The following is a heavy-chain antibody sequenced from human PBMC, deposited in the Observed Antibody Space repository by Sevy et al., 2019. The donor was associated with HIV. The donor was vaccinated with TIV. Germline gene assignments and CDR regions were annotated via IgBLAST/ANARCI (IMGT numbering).Heavy chain of an antibody. Sequence: SETLSLTCSVSGGSVTGYFWSWIRQPPGKGLEWIAYIYYSGTTIYNPSLKSRVTISVDTSRSQFSLMLSSVTAADTAMYFGARHAAVATSSFDFWGQGTLVTVSS. CDR2: IYYSGTT. CDR1: GGSVTGYF. J-gene: IGHJ5*01. CDR3: ARHAAVATSSFDF. V-gene: IGHV4-59*08. D-gene: IGHD6-19*01.